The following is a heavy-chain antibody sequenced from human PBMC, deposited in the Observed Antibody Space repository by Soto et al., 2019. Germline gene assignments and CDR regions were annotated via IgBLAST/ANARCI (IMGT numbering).Heavy chain of an antibody. V-gene: IGHV4-4*07. CDR1: GASISGFY. Sequence: KSSETLSLTCTVSGASISGFYWSWIRKSAGKGLEWIGRIYATGTTDYNPSLKSRVMMSVDTSKKQFSLKLRSVTAADTAVYYCVLYGMKTLRDWFDPCGQG. D-gene: IGHD2-8*01. CDR2: IYATGTT. J-gene: IGHJ5*02. CDR3: VLYGMKTLRDWFDP.